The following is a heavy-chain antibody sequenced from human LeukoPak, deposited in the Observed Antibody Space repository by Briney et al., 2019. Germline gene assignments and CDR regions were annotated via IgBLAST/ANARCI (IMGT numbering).Heavy chain of an antibody. J-gene: IGHJ3*02. CDR3: ARTNGSHDAFDI. V-gene: IGHV1-46*01. D-gene: IGHD2-8*01. CDR1: GYTFTSYY. Sequence: GASVKVSCKASGYTFTSYYMHWVRQAPGKGLEWMGIINPSVGSTSYAQKFQGRVTMTRDTSTSTVYMELSSLRSEDTAVYYCARTNGSHDAFDIWGQGTMVTVSS. CDR2: INPSVGST.